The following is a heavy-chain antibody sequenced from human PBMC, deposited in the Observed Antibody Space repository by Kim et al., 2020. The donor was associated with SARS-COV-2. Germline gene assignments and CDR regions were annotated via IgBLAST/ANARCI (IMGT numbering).Heavy chain of an antibody. CDR3: ARHVLTGPYFVVVVAAKDAFDI. D-gene: IGHD2-15*01. Sequence: SETLSLTCTVSGGSISSSSYYWGWIRQPPGKGLEWIGSIYYSGSTYYNPSLKSRVTISVDTSKNQFSLKLSSVTAADTAVYYCARHVLTGPYFVVVVAAKDAFDIWGQGTMVTVSS. V-gene: IGHV4-39*01. CDR2: IYYSGST. J-gene: IGHJ3*02. CDR1: GGSISSSSYY.